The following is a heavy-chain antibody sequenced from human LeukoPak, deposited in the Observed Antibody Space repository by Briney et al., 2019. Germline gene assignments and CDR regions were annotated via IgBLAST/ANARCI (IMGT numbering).Heavy chain of an antibody. J-gene: IGHJ4*02. CDR2: IMRTADVT. CDR3: AKPSTSVAGPEGPADY. D-gene: IGHD6-19*01. V-gene: IGHV3-23*01. Sequence: PGGSLRLSCAASGFTFTSYTMNWVRQAPGRGLEWISYIMRTADVTSYADSVKGRFTISRDNSKNTLYLQMNSLRAEDTAVYYCAKPSTSVAGPEGPADYWGQGTLVTVSS. CDR1: GFTFTSYT.